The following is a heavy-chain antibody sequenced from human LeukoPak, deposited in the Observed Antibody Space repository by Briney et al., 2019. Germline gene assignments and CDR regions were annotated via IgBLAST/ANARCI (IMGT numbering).Heavy chain of an antibody. Sequence: SETLSLTCTVSAASISSYYWSWIRQPPGKGLEWIGYIYYSGSTNYNPSLKSRVAISVGTSKNQVSLRLSSVTAADTAVYYCARGGSIVGTTPHDTFDIWGQGTVVTVS. CDR1: AASISSYY. J-gene: IGHJ3*02. D-gene: IGHD1-26*01. V-gene: IGHV4-59*01. CDR3: ARGGSIVGTTPHDTFDI. CDR2: IYYSGST.